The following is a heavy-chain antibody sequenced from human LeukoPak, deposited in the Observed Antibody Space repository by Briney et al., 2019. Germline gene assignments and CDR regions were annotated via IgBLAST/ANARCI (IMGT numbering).Heavy chain of an antibody. V-gene: IGHV1-18*01. Sequence: GASVKVSCKASGGTFSSYAISWVRQAPGQGLEWMGGISAYNGNTNYAQKLQGRVTMTTDTSTSTAYMELRSLRSDDTAVYYCARMAYSSGWYPKYFDYWGQGTLVTVSS. J-gene: IGHJ4*02. CDR3: ARMAYSSGWYPKYFDY. CDR1: GGTFSSYA. D-gene: IGHD6-19*01. CDR2: ISAYNGNT.